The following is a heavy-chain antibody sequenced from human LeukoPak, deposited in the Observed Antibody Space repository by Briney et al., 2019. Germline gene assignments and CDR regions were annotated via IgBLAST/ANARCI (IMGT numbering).Heavy chain of an antibody. CDR2: ISYDGSNK. J-gene: IGHJ4*02. CDR1: GFTFSSYA. D-gene: IGHD3-3*01. CDR3: ARAGDGKDIDDLDY. V-gene: IGHV3-30-3*01. Sequence: GGSLRLSCAASGFTFSSYAMHWVRQAPGKGLEWVAVISYDGSNKYYADSVKGRFTISSHNYKNTLYLQMTSLRAEDTAVYYCARAGDGKDIDDLDYWGQGPLVPVSS.